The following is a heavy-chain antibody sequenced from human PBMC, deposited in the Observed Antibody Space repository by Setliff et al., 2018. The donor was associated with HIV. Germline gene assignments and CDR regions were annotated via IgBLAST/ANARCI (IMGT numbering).Heavy chain of an antibody. D-gene: IGHD2-2*01. CDR2: ISAYNGNT. J-gene: IGHJ3*02. Sequence: PGESLKISCKASGYTFSTYGISWVRQAPGQGLEWMGWISAYNGNTNYAQKLQGRVTVTTDTSTSTAYMELRSLRSDDTAVYYCARDRGVYCISSSCYSPVDAFDIWGQGTMVTVSS. CDR1: GYTFSTYG. CDR3: ARDRGVYCISSSCYSPVDAFDI. V-gene: IGHV1-18*01.